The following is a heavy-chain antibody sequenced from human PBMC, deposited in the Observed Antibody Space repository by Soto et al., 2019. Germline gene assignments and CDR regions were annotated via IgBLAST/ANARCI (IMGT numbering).Heavy chain of an antibody. Sequence: TSETLSLTCTVSGASISSGGHFWTWIRQRPGKGLEWIGYIYYSGITYYNPSLRSRVTISLDPSENQFSLKVTSVTAADTAVYYCARDSSGPGYSYGKFDYWGQGALVTVSS. CDR2: IYYSGIT. CDR3: ARDSSGPGYSYGKFDY. D-gene: IGHD5-18*01. J-gene: IGHJ4*02. V-gene: IGHV4-31*03. CDR1: GASISSGGHF.